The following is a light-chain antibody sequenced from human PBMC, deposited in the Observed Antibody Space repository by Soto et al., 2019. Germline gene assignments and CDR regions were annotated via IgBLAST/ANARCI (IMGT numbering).Light chain of an antibody. CDR2: SAS. V-gene: IGKV1-12*01. J-gene: IGKJ3*01. CDR1: QGISRW. CDR3: QQANSFPRT. Sequence: DIQMTQLPSSMSASVGDRVTITCRASQGISRWLAWYHQKPGKAPNLLIYSASTLHSGVPSRFSGSGSGTDFTLTISSLQPEDFGTYYCQQANSFPRTFGRGTKVDMK.